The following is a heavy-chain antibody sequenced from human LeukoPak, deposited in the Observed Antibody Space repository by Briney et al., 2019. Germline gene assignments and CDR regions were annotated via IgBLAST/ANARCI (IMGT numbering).Heavy chain of an antibody. CDR2: IKDSGSP. Sequence: SETQSLTRAVYGGSFSGYSWTWIRQPPGKGLEWIGEIKDSGSPTFNPSLKSRVTMSVDTSNNQFSVRLSSLTAADTAVYYCARGRFSGLPRATTSQFDYWGQGTLVTVSS. D-gene: IGHD6-19*01. CDR3: ARGRFSGLPRATTSQFDY. V-gene: IGHV4-34*01. J-gene: IGHJ4*02. CDR1: GGSFSGYS.